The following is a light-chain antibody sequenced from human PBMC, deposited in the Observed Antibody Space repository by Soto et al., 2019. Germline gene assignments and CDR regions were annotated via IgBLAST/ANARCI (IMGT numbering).Light chain of an antibody. CDR2: AAS. V-gene: IGKV1-27*01. CDR1: LCLTDY. J-gene: IGKJ2*01. Sequence: DIQMTQSPSSLTASVGDRVTMTCRASLCLTDYVAWYQQNPGRAPTLLGYAASILQSGVPSRFSGSGSGTEFTLTINSLQPEDVATYYCQKYNRAPFTFGQGTKLEIK. CDR3: QKYNRAPFT.